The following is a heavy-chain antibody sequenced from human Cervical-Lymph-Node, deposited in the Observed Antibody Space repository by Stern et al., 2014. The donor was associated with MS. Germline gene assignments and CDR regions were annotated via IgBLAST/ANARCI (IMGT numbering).Heavy chain of an antibody. J-gene: IGHJ6*02. CDR2: INLSGGST. CDR3: AREEAGHRLGMMDV. D-gene: IGHD6-19*01. V-gene: IGHV1-46*01. CDR1: GYTFTSYY. Sequence: VQLVQSGAEVKKPGASVKVSCKASGYTFTSYYMHWVRQAPGKGLEWMGIINLSGGSTSYAQKFQGRVTMTRDTSTSTVYMELSSLRTEDTAVYYCAREEAGHRLGMMDVWGLGTTVTVSS.